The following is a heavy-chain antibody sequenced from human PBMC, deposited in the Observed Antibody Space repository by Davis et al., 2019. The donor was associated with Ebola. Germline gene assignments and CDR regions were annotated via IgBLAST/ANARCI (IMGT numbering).Heavy chain of an antibody. D-gene: IGHD4-23*01. Sequence: ASVKVSCKASGYTFTSYGISWVRQAPGQGLEWMGWISAYNGNTNYAQKLQGRVTMTTDTSTITAYMELRSPRSDDTAVYYCARGGTVVTRHWYFDLWGRGTLVTVSS. CDR1: GYTFTSYG. V-gene: IGHV1-18*04. CDR2: ISAYNGNT. J-gene: IGHJ2*01. CDR3: ARGGTVVTRHWYFDL.